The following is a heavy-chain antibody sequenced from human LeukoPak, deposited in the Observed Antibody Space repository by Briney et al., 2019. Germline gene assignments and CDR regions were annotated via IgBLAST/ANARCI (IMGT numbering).Heavy chain of an antibody. CDR1: KFNFNAYG. CDR3: ARGGAARPDY. V-gene: IGHV3-23*01. CDR2: ISGNGFST. Sequence: GGSLRLSCSTFKFNFNAYGLSWVRQAPGKGLEWVASISGNGFSTQYADSVQGRFIISRDNFENTLYLQMNSLRVEDTAVYYCARGGAARPDYWGQGTLVTVSS. J-gene: IGHJ4*02. D-gene: IGHD6-6*01.